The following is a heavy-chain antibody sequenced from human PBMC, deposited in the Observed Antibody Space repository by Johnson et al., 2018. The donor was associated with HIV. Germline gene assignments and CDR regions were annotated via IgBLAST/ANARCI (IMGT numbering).Heavy chain of an antibody. CDR3: ASAAPGLLPIYAFYI. J-gene: IGHJ3*02. CDR1: GFTFSSYG. Sequence: QVQLVESGGGVVQPGRSLRLSCAASGFTFSSYGMHWVRQATGKGLEWVAVISYDGSNKYYADSVKGRFTISRDNSKNTLYLQMNSLRAEDTAVYYCASAAPGLLPIYAFYIWGQGTMVTVSS. V-gene: IGHV3-30*03. CDR2: ISYDGSNK. D-gene: IGHD2-15*01.